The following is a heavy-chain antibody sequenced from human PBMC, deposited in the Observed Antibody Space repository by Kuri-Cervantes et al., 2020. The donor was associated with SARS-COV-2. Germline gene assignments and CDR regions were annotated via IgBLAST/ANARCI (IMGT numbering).Heavy chain of an antibody. CDR3: AREFFNDSGWYS. Sequence: GGSLRLSCEFSGYGFNDYYMGWIRQAPGKGLEWVSVIYSGGSTYYADSVKGRFTISRDNSKNTLYLQMNSLTAEDTAVYYCAREFFNDSGWYSWGQGTLVTVSS. CDR2: IYSGGST. CDR1: GYGFNDYY. D-gene: IGHD6-19*01. J-gene: IGHJ4*02. V-gene: IGHV3-53*01.